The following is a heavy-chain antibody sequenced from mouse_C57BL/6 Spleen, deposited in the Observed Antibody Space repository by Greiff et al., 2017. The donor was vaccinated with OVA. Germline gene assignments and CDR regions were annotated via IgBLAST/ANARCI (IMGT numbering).Heavy chain of an antibody. CDR1: GYAFSSSW. CDR3: ARHYYGSSYRYFDV. CDR2: IYPGDGDT. Sequence: QVQLQQSGPELVKPGASVKISCKASGYAFSSSWMNWVKQRPGKGLEWIGRIYPGDGDTNYNGKFKGKATLTADKSSSTAYMQLSSLTSEDSAVDFCARHYYGSSYRYFDVWGTGTTVTVSS. J-gene: IGHJ1*03. D-gene: IGHD1-1*01. V-gene: IGHV1-82*01.